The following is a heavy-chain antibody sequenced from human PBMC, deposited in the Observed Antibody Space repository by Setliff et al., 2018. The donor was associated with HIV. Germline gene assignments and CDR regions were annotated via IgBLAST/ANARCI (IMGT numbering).Heavy chain of an antibody. V-gene: IGHV4-59*08. D-gene: IGHD1-26*01. J-gene: IGHJ4*02. Sequence: SETLSLTCTVSGGSISSYYWSWIRQPPGKGLEWIGCIYYSGSAYYNPSLQRRVTIPVDTSKNQFSLRLSSVTAADTAVYYCARAGMGALRSLFDYWGQGTLVTVSS. CDR1: GGSISSYY. CDR3: ARAGMGALRSLFDY. CDR2: IYYSGSA.